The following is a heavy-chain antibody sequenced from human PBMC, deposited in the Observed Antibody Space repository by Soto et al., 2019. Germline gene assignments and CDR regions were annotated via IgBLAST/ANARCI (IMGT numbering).Heavy chain of an antibody. CDR1: GFTFSSYS. D-gene: IGHD2-2*01. CDR2: ISSSSSYI. CDR3: ARDKPALRYYYYGMDV. J-gene: IGHJ6*02. Sequence: EVQLVESGGGLVKPGGSLRLSCAASGFTFSSYSMNWVRQARGKGLEWVSSISSSSSYIYYADSVKGRFTISRDNAKNSLYLQMNSLRAEDTAAYYCARDKPALRYYYYGMDVWGQGTTVTVSS. V-gene: IGHV3-21*01.